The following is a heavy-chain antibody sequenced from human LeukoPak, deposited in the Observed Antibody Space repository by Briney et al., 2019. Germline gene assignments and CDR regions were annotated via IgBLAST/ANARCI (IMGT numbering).Heavy chain of an antibody. J-gene: IGHJ4*02. CDR2: MNPNSGNT. Sequence: ASVKVSCKASGCTFTSYDINWVRQATGQGLEWMGWMNPNSGNTGYALKFQGRVTMTRNTSISTAYMELSSLRSEDTAVYYCARGRSSSWYGNYWGQGTLVTVSS. V-gene: IGHV1-8*01. D-gene: IGHD6-13*01. CDR1: GCTFTSYD. CDR3: ARGRSSSWYGNY.